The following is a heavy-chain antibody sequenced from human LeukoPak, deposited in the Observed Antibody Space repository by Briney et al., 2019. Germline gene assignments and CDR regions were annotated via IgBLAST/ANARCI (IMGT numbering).Heavy chain of an antibody. J-gene: IGHJ4*02. V-gene: IGHV3-7*01. CDR3: AREARAPNG. CDR1: GFSFRSYW. Sequence: PGGSLGLSCAASGFSFRSYWMTWVRQAPGKGLEWVANIKQDGSEKYYVDSVKGRFTISRDNAKNSLYLQLNSLRAEDTAVYYCAREARAPNGWGQGTLVTVSS. D-gene: IGHD2-8*01. CDR2: IKQDGSEK.